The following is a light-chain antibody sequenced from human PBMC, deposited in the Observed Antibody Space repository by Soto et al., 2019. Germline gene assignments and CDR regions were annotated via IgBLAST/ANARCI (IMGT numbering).Light chain of an antibody. Sequence: DIVMTQSPLSLPVTPGEPASISCRSSQSLLHSNGYNYLDWYLQKPGQSPQLLIYLGSNRASGVPDRFSGSGSGKDFTLKISRVEAEDVRVYYCMQALQTLWTXGQGTKV. CDR1: QSLLHSNGYNY. CDR3: MQALQTLWT. CDR2: LGS. J-gene: IGKJ1*01. V-gene: IGKV2-28*01.